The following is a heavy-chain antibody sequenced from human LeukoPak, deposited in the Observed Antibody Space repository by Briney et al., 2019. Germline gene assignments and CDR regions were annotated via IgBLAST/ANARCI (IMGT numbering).Heavy chain of an antibody. D-gene: IGHD6-13*01. CDR3: AKERHSSIGLDFDY. V-gene: IGHV3-23*01. Sequence: GGSLRLSCAASGFTFSSHAMSWVRQAPGKGLEWVSAISGSGGSTYYAGSVKGRFTISRDNSKNTLYLQMNSLRAEDTAVYYCAKERHSSIGLDFDYWGQGTLVTVSS. CDR1: GFTFSSHA. J-gene: IGHJ4*02. CDR2: ISGSGGST.